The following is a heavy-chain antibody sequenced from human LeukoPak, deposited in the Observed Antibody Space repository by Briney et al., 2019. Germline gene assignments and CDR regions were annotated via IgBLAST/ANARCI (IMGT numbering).Heavy chain of an antibody. CDR1: GGSFSGYY. CDR2: INHSGST. Sequence: SETLSLTCAVYGGSFSGYYWSWIRQPPGKGLEWIGEINHSGSTNYNPSLKSRVTISVDTSKNQFSLRLSSVTAADTAVYYCARWVSIAAAGDKTFDYWGQGTLVTVSS. CDR3: ARWVSIAAAGDKTFDY. V-gene: IGHV4-34*01. D-gene: IGHD6-13*01. J-gene: IGHJ4*02.